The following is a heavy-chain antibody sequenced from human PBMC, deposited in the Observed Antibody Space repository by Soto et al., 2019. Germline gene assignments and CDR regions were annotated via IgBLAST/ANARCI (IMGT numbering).Heavy chain of an antibody. V-gene: IGHV4-39*01. D-gene: IGHD3-16*01. CDR1: GVPISSSNYH. CDR3: ARFFYTWTRLDY. CDR2: IYYTGST. Sequence: SETLSLTCTVSGVPISSSNYHWGWIRQPPGKGLEWIGTIYYTGSTYYNSSLNSRVTVSIDMSKNQFALKLTSVTAADAAVYYCARFFYTWTRLDYWGQGTLVTVSS. J-gene: IGHJ4*02.